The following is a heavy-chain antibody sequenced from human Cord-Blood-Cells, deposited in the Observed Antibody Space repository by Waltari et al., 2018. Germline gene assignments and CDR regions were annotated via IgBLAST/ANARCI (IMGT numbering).Heavy chain of an antibody. Sequence: QVQLVQSGAEVKKPGASVKVSCKASGYTFTGYYMHWVRQAPGQGLEWMGWINPNSGGTNYAQKFQGRVTMTRDTSISTAYMELSRLRSDDTAGYYCAREGPAIAAAGWFDPWGQGTLVTVSS. J-gene: IGHJ5*02. CDR3: AREGPAIAAAGWFDP. D-gene: IGHD6-13*01. CDR1: GYTFTGYY. V-gene: IGHV1-2*02. CDR2: INPNSGGT.